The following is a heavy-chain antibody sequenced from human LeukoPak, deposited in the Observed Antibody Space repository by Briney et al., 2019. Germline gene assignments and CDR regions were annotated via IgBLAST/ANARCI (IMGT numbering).Heavy chain of an antibody. CDR3: ASSQLWFGELSHYTMDV. CDR1: GYTFTSYG. Sequence: ASVKVSCKASGYTFTSYGISWVRQAPGQGLEWMGRISAYNGNTNYAQKLQGRVTMTTDTSTSTAYMELRSLRSDDTAVYYCASSQLWFGELSHYTMDVWGQGTTVTVSS. J-gene: IGHJ6*02. D-gene: IGHD3-10*01. CDR2: ISAYNGNT. V-gene: IGHV1-18*01.